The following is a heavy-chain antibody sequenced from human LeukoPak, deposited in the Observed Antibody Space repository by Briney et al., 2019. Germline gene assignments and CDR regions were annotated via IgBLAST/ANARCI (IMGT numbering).Heavy chain of an antibody. V-gene: IGHV4-38-2*02. CDR1: GYAISSGFY. J-gene: IGHJ6*03. CDR3: GRSAGYYYYYMDV. D-gene: IGHD6-13*01. Sequence: SETLSLTCTVSGYAISSGFYWGWIRQPPGQGLEWIGYIYYSGSTNYNPSLKSRVTISVDTSKNQFSLKLSSVTAADTAVYYCGRSAGYYYYYMDVWGKGTTVTVSS. CDR2: IYYSGST.